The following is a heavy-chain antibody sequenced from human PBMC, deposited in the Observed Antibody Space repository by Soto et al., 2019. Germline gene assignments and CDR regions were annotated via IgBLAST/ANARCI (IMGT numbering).Heavy chain of an antibody. CDR3: ARHEVGGTDY. Sequence: GESLKISCKSSGYSFANYWIGWVRQMPGKGLEWMGIMYPANSDTRYSPSLQGQVTISADKPINTAYLQWSSLKASDTAIYYCARHEVGGTDYWGQGTLVNVSS. CDR2: MYPANSDT. CDR1: GYSFANYW. V-gene: IGHV5-51*01. D-gene: IGHD1-26*01. J-gene: IGHJ4*02.